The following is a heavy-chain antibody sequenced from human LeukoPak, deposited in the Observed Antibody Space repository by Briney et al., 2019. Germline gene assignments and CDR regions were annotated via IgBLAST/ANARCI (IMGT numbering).Heavy chain of an antibody. V-gene: IGHV3-30*04. Sequence: GGSLRLSCAASGFTFSSYAMHWVRQAPGKGLERVAVISYDGSNKYYADSVKGRFTISRDNSKNTLYLQMNSLRAEDTAVYYCARSFVDTAMEALYGMDVWGQGTTVTVSS. CDR3: ARSFVDTAMEALYGMDV. J-gene: IGHJ6*02. D-gene: IGHD5-18*01. CDR2: ISYDGSNK. CDR1: GFTFSSYA.